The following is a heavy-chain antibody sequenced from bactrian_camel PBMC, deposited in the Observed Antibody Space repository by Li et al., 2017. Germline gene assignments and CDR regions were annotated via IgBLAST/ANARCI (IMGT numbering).Heavy chain of an antibody. CDR3: AADPSGEGEWGGGQCYTSQFEYNH. CDR1: GFTFGNYA. D-gene: IGHD2*01. CDR2: IYTGGGST. V-gene: IGHV3S40*01. J-gene: IGHJ4*01. Sequence: VQLVESGGGLVQPGGSLRLSCVGSGFTFGNYAMSWVRQAPGKGLEWVSAIYTGGGSTYYADSVKGRFTISHDVVKNMNDVTKNTLYLHMSVLKPEDTAMYYCAADPSGEGEWGGGQCYTSQFEYNHWGQGTQVTVS.